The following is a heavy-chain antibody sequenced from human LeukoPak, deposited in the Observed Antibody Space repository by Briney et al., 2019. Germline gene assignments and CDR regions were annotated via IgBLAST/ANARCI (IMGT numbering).Heavy chain of an antibody. V-gene: IGHV3-7*05. Sequence: GGSLRLSCAASGFAFSDSWMSCVRQAPGKGLEWVANIKEDGREKSYADSVKGRFTIARDNAKNSLYLQMNNLRVEDTAVYYCARSYRHFFDYWGQGTLVTVSS. CDR2: IKEDGREK. D-gene: IGHD3-16*02. CDR3: ARSYRHFFDY. J-gene: IGHJ4*02. CDR1: GFAFSDSW.